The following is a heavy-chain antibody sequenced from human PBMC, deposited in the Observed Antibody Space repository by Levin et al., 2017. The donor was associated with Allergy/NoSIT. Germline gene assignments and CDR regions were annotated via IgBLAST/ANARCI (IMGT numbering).Heavy chain of an antibody. D-gene: IGHD2-2*01. CDR2: ITTTTGTP. J-gene: IGHJ4*02. CDR1: GYSFINYP. CDR3: ARFSATSPYYFDL. Sequence: VASVKVSCKASGYSFINYPMNWVRQAPGQGLEWMGWITTTTGTPTYAQDFTGRFVFSLDTSDSTAYLQINSLKTEDTAVYFCARFSATSPYYFDLWGQGTLVTVSS. V-gene: IGHV7-4-1*02.